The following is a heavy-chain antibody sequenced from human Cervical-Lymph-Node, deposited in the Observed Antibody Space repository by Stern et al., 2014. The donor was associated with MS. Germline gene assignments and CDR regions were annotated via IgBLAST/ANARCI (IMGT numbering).Heavy chain of an antibody. CDR3: ARHSSIVATIMGPSFFAY. CDR1: GDSIGGHY. J-gene: IGHJ4*02. CDR2: IHYSGTT. Sequence: QVQLQESGPGLVKPSATLSLTCTVSGDSIGGHYWSWLRQPPGKGLEWVGYIHYSGTTNYNPSLKSRVTMSVDTSKNQFSLKLTSVTTADTAMYYCARHSSIVATIMGPSFFAYWGQGTLVTVSS. V-gene: IGHV4-59*08. D-gene: IGHD5-12*01.